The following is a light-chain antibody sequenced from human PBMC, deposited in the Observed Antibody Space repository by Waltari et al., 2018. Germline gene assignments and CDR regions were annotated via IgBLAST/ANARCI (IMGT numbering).Light chain of an antibody. J-gene: IGKJ1*01. CDR2: STS. CDR1: QSVNSRY. Sequence: EILLTQSPATLSLSPGDRATLSCRASQSVNSRYLAWHQQRHGQAPRLIIYSTSSRATGIPDRFSGSGSGTDFTLTISRLEPEDFAVYYCQQYGKTFGQGTKVEIK. CDR3: QQYGKT. V-gene: IGKV3-20*01.